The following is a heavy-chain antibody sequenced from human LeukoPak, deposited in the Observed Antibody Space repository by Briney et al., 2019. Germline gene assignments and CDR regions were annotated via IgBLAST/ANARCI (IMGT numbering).Heavy chain of an antibody. CDR3: ARGWAPRGQKSCFDY. CDR2: MYASRDF. D-gene: IGHD1-26*01. Sequence: SSETLSLTCTVSGGSIGIYYWTWIRQSAGKGLEWLGRMYASRDFNYNPFLKSRVTMSVDTSKNQFSLNLNSVTAADTAVYYCARGWAPRGQKSCFDYWGRGTLVTVSS. V-gene: IGHV4-4*07. CDR1: GGSIGIYY. J-gene: IGHJ4*02.